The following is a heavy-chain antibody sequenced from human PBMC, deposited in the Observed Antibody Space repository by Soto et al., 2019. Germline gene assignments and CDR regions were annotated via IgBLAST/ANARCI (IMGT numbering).Heavy chain of an antibody. J-gene: IGHJ4*02. CDR2: MNPYTGKA. V-gene: IGHV1-8*01. CDR3: ARRKERSGPNYFDY. D-gene: IGHD6-25*01. CDR1: GYTFTTYD. Sequence: QVQLVQSGAEVKKPGASVKVSCKASGYTFTTYDINWVRQAPGQGLEWMGWMNPYTGKAGYAQKFQGRVTMTRDNSISTAYMELSGLRSEDTAVYYCARRKERSGPNYFDYWGQGNLVTVSS.